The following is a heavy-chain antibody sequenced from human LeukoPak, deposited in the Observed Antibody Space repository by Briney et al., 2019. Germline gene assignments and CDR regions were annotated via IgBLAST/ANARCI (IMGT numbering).Heavy chain of an antibody. Sequence: GGSLTLSCAASGFTFSSYAMHWVRQAPGKGLEWVAVISYDGSNKYYADSVKGRFTISRDNAKYTLYLQMNSLRAEDTAVYYCARDGPTFFDYWGQGTLVTVSS. CDR3: ARDGPTFFDY. V-gene: IGHV3-30*04. CDR1: GFTFSSYA. CDR2: ISYDGSNK. J-gene: IGHJ4*02.